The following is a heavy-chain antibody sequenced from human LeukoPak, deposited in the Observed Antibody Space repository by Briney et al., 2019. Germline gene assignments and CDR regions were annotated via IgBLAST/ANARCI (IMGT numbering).Heavy chain of an antibody. CDR2: IIPSDGFT. CDR3: ATAGRRLFGVLIPLSFDY. CDR1: GYTLSGYY. J-gene: IGHJ4*02. Sequence: GASVKVSCKASGYTLSGYYMHWVRQAPGQGLEWMGMIIPSDGFTTYAQKFQGRLTMTRDMSTSTVYMELSSLRSEDTALYYCATAGRRLFGVLIPLSFDYWGREPWSPSPQ. D-gene: IGHD3-3*01. V-gene: IGHV1-46*01.